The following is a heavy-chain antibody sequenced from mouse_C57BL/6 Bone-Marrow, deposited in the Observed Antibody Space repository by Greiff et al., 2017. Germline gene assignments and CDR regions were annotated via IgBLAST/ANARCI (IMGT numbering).Heavy chain of an antibody. CDR2: IYPGGGYT. Sequence: QVQLQQSGAELVRPGTSVKMSCKASGYTFTNYWIGWVKQRPGHGLEWIGDIYPGGGYTNYNEKFKGKATLTADKSSSTAYMQFSSLTSADSALYYCARDGNHGAMDYWGQGTSVTVSA. V-gene: IGHV1-63*01. J-gene: IGHJ4*01. CDR3: ARDGNHGAMDY. CDR1: GYTFTNYW. D-gene: IGHD1-1*01.